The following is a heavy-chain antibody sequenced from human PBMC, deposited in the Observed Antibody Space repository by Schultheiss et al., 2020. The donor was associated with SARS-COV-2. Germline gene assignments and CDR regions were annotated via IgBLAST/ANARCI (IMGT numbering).Heavy chain of an antibody. V-gene: IGHV3-21*05. CDR3: ERWWYYNSSGHYYFDYGMDV. J-gene: IGHJ6*02. CDR1: GFTFSSYA. D-gene: IGHD3-22*01. Sequence: GGSLRLSCAASGFTFSSYAMNWVRQAPGKGLEWVSHISSRSSYTNYADSVKGRFTISSDNAKNSLYLQMTSLRDEDTDVYYCERWWYYNSSGHYYFDYGMDVWGQGTTVTVSS. CDR2: ISSRSSYT.